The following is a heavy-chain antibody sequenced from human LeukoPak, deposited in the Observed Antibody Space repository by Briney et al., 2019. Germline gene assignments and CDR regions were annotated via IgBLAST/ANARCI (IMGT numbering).Heavy chain of an antibody. Sequence: GRSLRLSCAASGFTFNTYAMHWVRQVPGKGLEWVAIISHDGNNRYYIDSVKGRFTISRDNSKNTLNLQLDSLRAEDTAVYFCAREHTVFDYFYYMDIWGKGTTVAVSS. CDR3: AREHTVFDYFYYMDI. D-gene: IGHD4-11*01. V-gene: IGHV3-30-3*01. J-gene: IGHJ6*03. CDR1: GFTFNTYA. CDR2: ISHDGNNR.